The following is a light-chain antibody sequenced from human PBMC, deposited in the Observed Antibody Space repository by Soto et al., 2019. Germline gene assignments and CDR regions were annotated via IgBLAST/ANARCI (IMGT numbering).Light chain of an antibody. J-gene: IGKJ4*01. CDR2: GAS. Sequence: EIVLPQSPGTLSLSPGERATLSCRARPRVGSSLAWYQQKPGQAPRLLIYGASSRAAVIPDRFSGSGSGTGFSLTISRLETEDFAVYDCQQYGSSPPITFGGGTKVDIK. CDR3: QQYGSSPPIT. CDR1: PRVGSS. V-gene: IGKV3-20*01.